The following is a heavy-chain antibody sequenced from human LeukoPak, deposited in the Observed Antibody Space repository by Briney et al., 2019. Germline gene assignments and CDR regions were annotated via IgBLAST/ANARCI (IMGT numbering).Heavy chain of an antibody. Sequence: SETLSLTCTVSGGSISGYYWTWIREPPRNGRGLEGIGYICYSGGPNYNPPLKRRVNISIDTPKTQVSLKLSSVTAADTAVYYCARLWDSSSSLDYWGQGTLVTVSS. CDR2: ICYSGGP. D-gene: IGHD6-6*01. V-gene: IGHV4-59*08. CDR3: ARLWDSSSSLDY. CDR1: GGSISGYY. J-gene: IGHJ4*02.